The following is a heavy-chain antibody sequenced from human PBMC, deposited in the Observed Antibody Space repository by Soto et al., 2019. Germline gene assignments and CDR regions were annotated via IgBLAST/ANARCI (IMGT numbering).Heavy chain of an antibody. CDR3: AREPPYYYGMDV. CDR1: GFTFSSYG. V-gene: IGHV3-33*01. CDR2: IWYVVINK. J-gene: IGHJ6*02. Sequence: PGGSLRLSCAASGFTFSSYGMHWVRQAPGKGLEWVAFIWYVVINKYYADSVKGRFTISIDNSKNTLYLQMNSLRAEDTAVYYCAREPPYYYGMDVWGQGTTVTVSS.